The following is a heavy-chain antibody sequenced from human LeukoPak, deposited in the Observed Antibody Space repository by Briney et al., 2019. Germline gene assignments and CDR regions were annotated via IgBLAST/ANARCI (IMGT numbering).Heavy chain of an antibody. J-gene: IGHJ4*02. CDR3: AKGGSSYSEMDY. D-gene: IGHD4-11*01. CDR1: GFTYSSYA. Sequence: GGSLRLSCAASGFTYSSYAMSWVRQAPGKGLEWVSGLSASGGLTYYSDSVKGRFTISRDNSKNTLYLQMNSLRADDTAVYYCAKGGSSYSEMDYWGQGTLVTVSS. V-gene: IGHV3-23*01. CDR2: LSASGGLT.